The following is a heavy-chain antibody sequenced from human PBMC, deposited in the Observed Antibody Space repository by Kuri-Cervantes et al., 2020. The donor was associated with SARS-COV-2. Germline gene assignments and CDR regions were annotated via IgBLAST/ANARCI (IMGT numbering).Heavy chain of an antibody. CDR1: GFTLNDYG. Sequence: GVLKISCATSGFTLNDYGMYWVRQAPGKGLEWVSCITWDGYNTFYADSVKGRFTISRDNSKNTLYLQMNSLRAEDTAVYYCAREGSYGYAFDIWGQGTMVTVSS. J-gene: IGHJ3*02. CDR2: ITWDGYNT. V-gene: IGHV3-43D*03. CDR3: AREGSYGYAFDI. D-gene: IGHD1-26*01.